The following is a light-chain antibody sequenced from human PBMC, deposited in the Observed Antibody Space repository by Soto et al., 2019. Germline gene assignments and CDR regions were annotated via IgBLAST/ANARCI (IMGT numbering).Light chain of an antibody. J-gene: IGKJ1*01. CDR1: QSVSSSY. CDR3: QQYGSSPPCT. Sequence: EIVLTQSPGTLSLSPGERATLSCRASQSVSSSYLAWYQQKPGQAPRLLIYGASSRATGIPDRFSGSGSGTDFTLTISRLEPEDFAVYYCQQYGSSPPCTLGQGTKVEIK. CDR2: GAS. V-gene: IGKV3-20*01.